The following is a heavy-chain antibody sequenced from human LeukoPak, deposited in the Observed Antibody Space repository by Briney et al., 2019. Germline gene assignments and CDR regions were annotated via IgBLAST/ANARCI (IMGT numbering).Heavy chain of an antibody. D-gene: IGHD5-12*01. CDR2: IYYSGST. Sequence: SETLSLTCTVSGGSISSYYWSWIRPPPGKGLEWIGYIYYSGSTNYNPSLKSRVTISVDTSKNQFSQKLSSVTAADTAVYYCARDTITDKAFDIWGQGTMVTVSS. J-gene: IGHJ3*02. CDR1: GGSISSYY. CDR3: ARDTITDKAFDI. V-gene: IGHV4-59*01.